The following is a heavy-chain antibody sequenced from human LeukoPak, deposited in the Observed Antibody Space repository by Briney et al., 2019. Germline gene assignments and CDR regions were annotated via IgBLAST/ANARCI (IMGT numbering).Heavy chain of an antibody. V-gene: IGHV3-48*02. D-gene: IGHD5-24*01. Sequence: GRSLRLSCTASGFTFSTYSMNWVRQAPGKGLEWVSDISSSSSTIYYAESVKGRFTISRDNAKNSLYLQMNSLRDEDTAVYYCARASFQRWLQLGGDWGPGTLVTVSS. J-gene: IGHJ4*02. CDR3: ARASFQRWLQLGGD. CDR2: ISSSSSTI. CDR1: GFTFSTYS.